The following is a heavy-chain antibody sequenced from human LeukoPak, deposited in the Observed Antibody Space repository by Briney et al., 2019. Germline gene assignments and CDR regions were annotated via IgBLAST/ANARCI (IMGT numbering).Heavy chain of an antibody. V-gene: IGHV4-59*01. CDR2: IYYSGST. CDR3: ARVLVRGVIRYAFDI. CDR1: GGSISSYY. D-gene: IGHD3-10*01. Sequence: PSETLSLTCTVSGGSISSYYWSWIRQPPGKGLEWIGYIYYSGSTNYNPSLKSRVTISVDTSKNQFSLKLSSVTAADTAVYYCARVLVRGVIRYAFDIWGQGTMATVSS. J-gene: IGHJ3*02.